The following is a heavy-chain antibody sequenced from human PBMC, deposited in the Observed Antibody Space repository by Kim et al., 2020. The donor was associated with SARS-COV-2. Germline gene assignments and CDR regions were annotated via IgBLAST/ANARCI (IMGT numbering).Heavy chain of an antibody. CDR1: GYTFTDYY. J-gene: IGHJ4*02. CDR3: ARGGGLARGLDPWY. CDR2: INPTSGDA. D-gene: IGHD3-10*01. Sequence: ASVKVSCKASGYTFTDYYIHWMRQAPGQRPECMGWINPTSGDAHYAQKFQGRVTVTRDTSISTVYMELTRLTSDDTAMYYCARGGGLARGLDPWYWGQGTLVTVS. V-gene: IGHV1-2*02.